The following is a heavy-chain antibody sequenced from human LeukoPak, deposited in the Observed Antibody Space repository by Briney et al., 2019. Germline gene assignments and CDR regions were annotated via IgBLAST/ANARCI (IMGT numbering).Heavy chain of an antibody. CDR2: IRYDGSNK. V-gene: IGHV3-30*02. CDR3: AKDLLSAYCGGDCYDY. Sequence: GGSLRLSCAASGFTFSGYGMHWVRQAPGKGLEWVTYIRYDGSNKYYADSVKGRFTISRDNSKNTLYLQMNSLRAEDTAVYYCAKDLLSAYCGGDCYDYWGQGTLVTVSS. J-gene: IGHJ4*02. D-gene: IGHD2-21*01. CDR1: GFTFSGYG.